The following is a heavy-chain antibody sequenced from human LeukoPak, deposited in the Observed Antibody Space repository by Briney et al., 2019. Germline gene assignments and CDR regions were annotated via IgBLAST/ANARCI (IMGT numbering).Heavy chain of an antibody. CDR1: GGSISSYY. J-gene: IGHJ3*02. CDR3: ARHPGLGLGVWGLTSKRDAFDI. V-gene: IGHV4-59*08. Sequence: SETLSLTCPVSGGSISSYYWSWIRQPPGKGLEWIGYIYYSGSTNYNPSLKSRVTISVDTSKNQFSLKLSSVTAADTAVYYCARHPGLGLGVWGLTSKRDAFDIWGQGTMVTVSS. D-gene: IGHD3/OR15-3a*01. CDR2: IYYSGST.